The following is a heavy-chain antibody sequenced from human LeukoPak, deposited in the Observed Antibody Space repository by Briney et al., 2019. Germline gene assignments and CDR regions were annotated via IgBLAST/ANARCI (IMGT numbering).Heavy chain of an antibody. CDR2: INQDGSEK. Sequence: GGSLRLSCAASGFTFSSYAMSWVRQAPGKGLEWVANINQDGSEKYYVDSVKGRFTISRDNAKNSLYLQMNSLRAEDTAVYYCARRDGYNHDFDYWGQGTLVTVSS. D-gene: IGHD5-24*01. CDR3: ARRDGYNHDFDY. CDR1: GFTFSSYA. J-gene: IGHJ4*02. V-gene: IGHV3-7*01.